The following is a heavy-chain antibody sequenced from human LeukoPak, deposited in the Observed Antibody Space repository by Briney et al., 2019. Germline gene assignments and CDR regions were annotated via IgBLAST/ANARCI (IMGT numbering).Heavy chain of an antibody. Sequence: GGSLRLSCVAAGFTVSSYGMHWVCQAPGKRLEWVAGISYDGSNKYYADSVKGRFTISRDNSKNTLYLQMNSLRAEDTAVYYCAKDFTKTYGSGSYYPSFDYWGQGTLVTVSS. J-gene: IGHJ4*02. CDR1: GFTVSSYG. CDR3: AKDFTKTYGSGSYYPSFDY. CDR2: ISYDGSNK. D-gene: IGHD3-10*01. V-gene: IGHV3-30*18.